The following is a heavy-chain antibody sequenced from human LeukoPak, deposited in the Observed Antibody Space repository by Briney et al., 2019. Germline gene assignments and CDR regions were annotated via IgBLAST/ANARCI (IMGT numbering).Heavy chain of an antibody. Sequence: GGSLRLSCAASGFTFSSYGMHWVRQAPGKGLEWVAFIRYDGSNKYYADSVKGRFTISRDNSKNTLYLQMNSLRAEDTAVYYCASYGSGSYYPSFDYWGQGTLVTVSS. CDR3: ASYGSGSYYPSFDY. J-gene: IGHJ4*02. V-gene: IGHV3-30*02. CDR1: GFTFSSYG. D-gene: IGHD3-10*01. CDR2: IRYDGSNK.